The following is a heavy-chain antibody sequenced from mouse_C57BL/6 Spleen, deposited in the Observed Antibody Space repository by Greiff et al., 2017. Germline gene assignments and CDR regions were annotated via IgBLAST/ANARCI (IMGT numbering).Heavy chain of an antibody. Sequence: EVQLQQSGAELVRPGASVKLSCTASGFNIKDYYMHWVKQRPEQGLEWIGRIDPEDGDTEYAAKFQGKATMTADTSSNTAYLQLSSLTSEDTAVYYCMMYYGSIHWYFDVWGTGTTVTVSS. V-gene: IGHV14-1*01. CDR3: MMYYGSIHWYFDV. CDR2: IDPEDGDT. J-gene: IGHJ1*03. CDR1: GFNIKDYY. D-gene: IGHD1-1*01.